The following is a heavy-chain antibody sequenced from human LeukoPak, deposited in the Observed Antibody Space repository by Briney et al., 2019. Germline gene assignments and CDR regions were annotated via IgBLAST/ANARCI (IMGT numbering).Heavy chain of an antibody. CDR1: GRSISSFY. V-gene: IGHV4-59*08. CDR3: AITRGYSYGYLDY. J-gene: IGHJ4*02. D-gene: IGHD5-18*01. CDR2: IYYTGST. Sequence: SETRSLTCTVSGRSISSFYWSWIRQPPGQGLEWLGYIYYTGSTNYNPSLKSRVTISVDTSKTRFPLKLSSVTAADTAVYYCAITRGYSYGYLDYWGQGTLVTVSS.